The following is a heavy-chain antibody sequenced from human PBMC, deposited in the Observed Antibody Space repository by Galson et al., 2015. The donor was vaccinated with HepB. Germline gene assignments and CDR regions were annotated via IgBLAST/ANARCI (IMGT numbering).Heavy chain of an antibody. V-gene: IGHV3-21*01. D-gene: IGHD2-2*01. CDR3: ARDFRSTRGDY. Sequence: SLRLSCAASGFTFSSYSMNWVRQAPGKGLEWVSSISSSYIYYADSVKGRFTISRDNAKNSLYLQMNSLRAEDTAVYYCARDFRSTRGDYWGQGTLVTVSS. J-gene: IGHJ4*02. CDR2: ISSSYI. CDR1: GFTFSSYS.